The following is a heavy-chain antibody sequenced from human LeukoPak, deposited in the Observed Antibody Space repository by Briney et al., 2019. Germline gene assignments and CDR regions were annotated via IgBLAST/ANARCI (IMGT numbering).Heavy chain of an antibody. Sequence: PSETLSLTCTVSGGSISSSSYYWGWIRQPPGKGLEWIGSIYYSGSTYYNPSLKSRVTISVDTSKNQFSLKLSSVTAADTAVYYCARGIVVVVASDYYFDYWGQGTLVTVSS. CDR2: IYYSGST. J-gene: IGHJ4*02. D-gene: IGHD2-15*01. CDR3: ARGIVVVVASDYYFDY. CDR1: GGSISSSSYY. V-gene: IGHV4-39*07.